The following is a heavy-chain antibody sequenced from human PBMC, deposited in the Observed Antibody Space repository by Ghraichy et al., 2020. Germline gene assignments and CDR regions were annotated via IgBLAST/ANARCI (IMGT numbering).Heavy chain of an antibody. J-gene: IGHJ6*02. CDR1: GFTFSTYN. CDR2: ISTNSRYI. CDR3: ARDFLFTLTNHRDHYAMDV. D-gene: IGHD4-17*01. Sequence: WGSLRLSCAASGFTFSTYNMNWVRQAPGKGLEWVSSISTNSRYIYYADSMKGRFTISRDNAKSSLYLQMTSLRTEDTAVYYCARDFLFTLTNHRDHYAMDVWGQGTTVTVSS. V-gene: IGHV3-21*01.